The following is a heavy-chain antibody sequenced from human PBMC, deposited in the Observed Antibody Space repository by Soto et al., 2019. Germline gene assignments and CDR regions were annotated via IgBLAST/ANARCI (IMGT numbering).Heavy chain of an antibody. CDR1: GGSFSGYY. Sequence: QVQLQQWGAGLLKPSATLSLTCAVYGGSFSGYYLSWIRQPPGKGLEWMGDINHSGSTNYNPSLKSRVTVSVETSKNQFSLKLSSVTAADTALYYCAYSPLLWFGEVFNYVHSVGQGTLVTVSS. D-gene: IGHD3-10*01. J-gene: IGHJ4*02. V-gene: IGHV4-34*01. CDR3: AYSPLLWFGEVFNYVHS. CDR2: INHSGST.